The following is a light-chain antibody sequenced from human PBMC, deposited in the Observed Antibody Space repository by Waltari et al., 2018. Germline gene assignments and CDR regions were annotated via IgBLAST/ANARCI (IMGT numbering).Light chain of an antibody. CDR2: DVT. V-gene: IGLV2-11*01. CDR1: GSDGGDYND. J-gene: IGLJ3*02. Sequence: QSALTQPRPASGSAGQSGPISCTGTGSDGGDYNDVPWYQPHPGEAPKLVIYDVTKRPSGVPDRFSGSKSGHSASLTVSGLQAEDEADYYCCSYAGTWVFGGGTKLTVL. CDR3: CSYAGTWV.